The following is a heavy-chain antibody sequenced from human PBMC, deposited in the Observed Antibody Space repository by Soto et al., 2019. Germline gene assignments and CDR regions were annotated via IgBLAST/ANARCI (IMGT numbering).Heavy chain of an antibody. V-gene: IGHV4-59*01. CDR2: IYNSGST. Sequence: QVQLQESGPGLVKPSETLSLTCTVSGGSISSYYWSWIRQPPGTGLECIGYIYNSGSTNYNPSLMRRVTISVDTSKNQFSLKLSSVTAADTAVYDCARTSERLDSSSGLDYWGQGTLVTVSS. D-gene: IGHD6-6*01. J-gene: IGHJ4*02. CDR3: ARTSERLDSSSGLDY. CDR1: GGSISSYY.